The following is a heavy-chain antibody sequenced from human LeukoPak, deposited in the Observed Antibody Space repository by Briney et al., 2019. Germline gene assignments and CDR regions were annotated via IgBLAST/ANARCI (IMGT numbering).Heavy chain of an antibody. D-gene: IGHD6-6*01. J-gene: IGHJ3*02. Sequence: SQTLSLTCAISGDSVSSNSAAWNWIRQSPSRGLEWLGRTYYRSKWYNDYAVSVKSRITINPDTSKNQFSLQLNSVTPEDTAVYYCTRDRSSSSTTGHDAFDIWGQGTMVTVSS. CDR1: GDSVSSNSAA. CDR3: TRDRSSSSTTGHDAFDI. V-gene: IGHV6-1*01. CDR2: TYYRSKWYN.